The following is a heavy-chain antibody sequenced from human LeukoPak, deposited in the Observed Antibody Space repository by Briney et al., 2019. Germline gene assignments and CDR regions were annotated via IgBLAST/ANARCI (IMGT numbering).Heavy chain of an antibody. CDR1: GFTFSSYA. Sequence: PGGSLRLSCAASGFTFSSYAMHWVRQAPGKGLEWVSGIFGKNGAKGHADSVKGRFTISRDNANNSLYLQMNSLRPDDTALYYCTYDNYPGGLEYWGQGTLVTVSS. CDR2: IFGKNGAK. J-gene: IGHJ4*02. V-gene: IGHV3-9*01. CDR3: TYDNYPGGLEY. D-gene: IGHD2-8*02.